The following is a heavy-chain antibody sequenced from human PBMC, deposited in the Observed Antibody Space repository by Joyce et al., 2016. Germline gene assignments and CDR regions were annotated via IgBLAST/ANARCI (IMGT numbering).Heavy chain of an antibody. J-gene: IGHJ4*02. CDR2: INPKTGGT. D-gene: IGHD1-1*01. CDR1: GYTFTDYY. Sequence: QVQLVQSGAEVKKPGASVQVSCKTSGYTFTDYYIHWVRQAPGQGLEGMGWINPKTGGTKYAQRLQGRVTLTRDTSISAAYMELSTLTSDDTAVYYCATSWRTGIDSPYWGQGTLVIVSS. CDR3: ATSWRTGIDSPY. V-gene: IGHV1-2*02.